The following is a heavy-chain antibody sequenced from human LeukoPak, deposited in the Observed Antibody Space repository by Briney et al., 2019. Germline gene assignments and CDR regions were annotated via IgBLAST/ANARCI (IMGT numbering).Heavy chain of an antibody. CDR2: INPNSGGT. Sequence: ASVKVSCKASGYTFTGHYMHWVRQAPGQGLEWMGWINPNSGGTNYAQKFQGRVTMTRDTSISTAYMELSRLRSDDTAVYYCARARGTRRAGYSGYDSFDYWGQGTLVTVSS. CDR3: ARARGTRRAGYSGYDSFDY. J-gene: IGHJ4*02. D-gene: IGHD5-12*01. CDR1: GYTFTGHY. V-gene: IGHV1-2*02.